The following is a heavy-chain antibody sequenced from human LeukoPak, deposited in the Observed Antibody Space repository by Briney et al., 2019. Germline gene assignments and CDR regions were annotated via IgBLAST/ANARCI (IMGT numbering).Heavy chain of an antibody. CDR3: ARDGDTYGYYYYGLDV. D-gene: IGHD5-18*01. J-gene: IGHJ6*02. CDR2: INPNSGGT. CDR1: GYTFTGYY. Sequence: GASVKVSFKASGYTFTGYYMHWVRQAPGQGLEWMGWINPNSGGTKYAQTFKGRVTMTRDTSISTAYMELSSLRSDDTAVCYCARDGDTYGYYYYGLDVWGQGTTVTVSS. V-gene: IGHV1-2*02.